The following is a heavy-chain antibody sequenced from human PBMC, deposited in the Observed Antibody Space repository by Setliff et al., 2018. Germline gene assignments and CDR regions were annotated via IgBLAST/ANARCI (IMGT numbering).Heavy chain of an antibody. D-gene: IGHD5-12*01. J-gene: IGHJ3*02. V-gene: IGHV4-39*07. CDR1: GGSISSRSYY. Sequence: SETLSLTCSVSGGSISSRSYYWGWIRQPPGKGLEWIGSIYYSGSTNYNPSLKSRVTISVDTSKNQFSLKLSSATAADTAVYYCARERPVGVATINFPAWAFDIWGQGTMVTVSS. CDR2: IYYSGST. CDR3: ARERPVGVATINFPAWAFDI.